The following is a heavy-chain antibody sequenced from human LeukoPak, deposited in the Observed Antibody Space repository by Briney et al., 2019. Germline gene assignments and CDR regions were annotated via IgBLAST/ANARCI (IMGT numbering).Heavy chain of an antibody. CDR3: AKALGYCTNGVCRVFDY. CDR2: ISGSGGST. Sequence: GGSLRLSCAASGFTVSSNYMSWVRQAPGKGLEWVSAISGSGGSTYYADSVKGRFTISRDNSKNTLYLQMNSLRAEDTAVYYCAKALGYCTNGVCRVFDYWGQGTLVTVSS. D-gene: IGHD2-8*01. J-gene: IGHJ4*02. CDR1: GFTVSSNY. V-gene: IGHV3-23*01.